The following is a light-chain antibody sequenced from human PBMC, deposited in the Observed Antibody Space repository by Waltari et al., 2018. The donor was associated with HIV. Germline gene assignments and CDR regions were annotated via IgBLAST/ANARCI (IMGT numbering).Light chain of an antibody. CDR1: RSTHGAGYF. Sequence: QSALTQPPSVSGAPGQRVTISCTGNRSTHGAGYFVTWYQHLPGTAPRLLVYSDIHRPSGVPDRFSGSKSGTSASLVITGLQAEDEADYYCQSYDSSLRASVFGGGTKLTVL. V-gene: IGLV1-40*01. CDR3: QSYDSSLRASV. J-gene: IGLJ2*01. CDR2: SDI.